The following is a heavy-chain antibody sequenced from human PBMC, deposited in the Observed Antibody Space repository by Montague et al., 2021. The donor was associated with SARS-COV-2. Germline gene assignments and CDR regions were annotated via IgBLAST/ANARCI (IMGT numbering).Heavy chain of an antibody. CDR2: IYWDDDK. CDR1: GFSLSTSGVG. CDR3: AHRPSIAAAGTFRCDP. V-gene: IGHV2-5*02. D-gene: IGHD6-13*01. Sequence: PALVKPTQTLTLTCTFSGFSLSTSGVGVGWIRQPPGKALEWLALIYWDDDKRYSPSLKSRLTITKDTSKNQVVLTMTNMDPVDTATYYCAHRPSIAAAGTFRCDPWGQGTLVTVSA. J-gene: IGHJ5*02.